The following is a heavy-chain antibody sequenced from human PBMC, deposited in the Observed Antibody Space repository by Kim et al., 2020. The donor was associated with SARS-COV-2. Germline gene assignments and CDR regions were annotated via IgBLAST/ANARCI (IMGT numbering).Heavy chain of an antibody. Sequence: ASVKVSCKASGYTFTSYYMHWVRQAPGQGLEWMGIINPSGGSTSYAQKFQGRVTMTRDTSTSTVYMELSSLRSEDTAVYYWAGGTYYYDSSGYLFGFGYYYGMDVWGQGTTVTVSS. CDR1: GYTFTSYY. CDR3: AGGTYYYDSSGYLFGFGYYYGMDV. CDR2: INPSGGST. J-gene: IGHJ6*02. D-gene: IGHD3-22*01. V-gene: IGHV1-46*01.